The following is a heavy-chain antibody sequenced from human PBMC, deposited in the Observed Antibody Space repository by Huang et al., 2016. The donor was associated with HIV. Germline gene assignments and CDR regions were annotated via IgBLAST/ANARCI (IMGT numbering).Heavy chain of an antibody. V-gene: IGHV1-24*01. Sequence: QVQLVQSRAEVKKPGASVKVSCKVSESTLTALSIHWVRQPPGKGLEWMGGLDPEIGETIYAQKFQGRVTMTEDTSTETAFMELSGLRPEDTAVYYCATGFDVFFDFWGQGTLVTVSS. J-gene: IGHJ4*02. CDR3: ATGFDVFFDF. CDR2: LDPEIGET. D-gene: IGHD3-9*01. CDR1: ESTLTALS.